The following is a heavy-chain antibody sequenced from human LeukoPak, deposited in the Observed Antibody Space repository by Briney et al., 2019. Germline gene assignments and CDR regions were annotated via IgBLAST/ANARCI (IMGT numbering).Heavy chain of an antibody. V-gene: IGHV3-23*01. CDR2: ISGSGGRT. D-gene: IGHD6-6*01. CDR3: ALRGSTYSFDY. Sequence: GGSLRLSCPASGFTFSSYAMSWARHAPGKGLEWVSAISGSGGRTYYADSVKGRFTISRANSKNTLYLQMISLRAEDTAVYYCALRGSTYSFDYWGQGTLVTVSS. CDR1: GFTFSSYA. J-gene: IGHJ4*02.